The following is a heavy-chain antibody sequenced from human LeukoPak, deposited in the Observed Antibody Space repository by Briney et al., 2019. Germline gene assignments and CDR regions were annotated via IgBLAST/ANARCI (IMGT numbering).Heavy chain of an antibody. V-gene: IGHV4-4*07. CDR2: IYISGSP. Sequence: SETLSLTCTVSGGSISSHDWNWIRQPAGKGLEWIGRIYISGSPNYNPSLKSRVTMSVDTSKNQFSLKLTSVTAADTAVYYCARVSSSWYQDWYFDRWGRGTLVTVSS. J-gene: IGHJ2*01. D-gene: IGHD6-13*01. CDR1: GGSISSHD. CDR3: ARVSSSWYQDWYFDR.